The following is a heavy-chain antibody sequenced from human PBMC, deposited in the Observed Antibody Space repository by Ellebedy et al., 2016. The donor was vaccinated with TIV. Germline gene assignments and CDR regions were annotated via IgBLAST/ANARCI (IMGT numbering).Heavy chain of an antibody. D-gene: IGHD5-12*01. CDR3: ARVEYSGYEIYYYYGMDV. J-gene: IGHJ6*02. Sequence: DSVKGRFTISRDSANNSLYLQMNSLRAEDTAVYYCARVEYSGYEIYYYYGMDVWGQGTTVTVSS. V-gene: IGHV3-7*01.